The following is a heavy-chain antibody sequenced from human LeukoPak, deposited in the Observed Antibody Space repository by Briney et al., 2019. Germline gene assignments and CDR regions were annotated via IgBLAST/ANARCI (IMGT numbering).Heavy chain of an antibody. CDR2: TFYKSKWYN. Sequence: SQTLSLTCAISGDSVSRHDLTWDWVRQSPSRGLEWLGRTFYKSKWYNDYAVSVKSRITVSPDTSKNQFSLHLNSVTPEDTAVYYCVRSYDWVFDYWGQGTRVTVSS. D-gene: IGHD1-1*01. J-gene: IGHJ4*02. V-gene: IGHV6-1*01. CDR3: VRSYDWVFDY. CDR1: GDSVSRHDLT.